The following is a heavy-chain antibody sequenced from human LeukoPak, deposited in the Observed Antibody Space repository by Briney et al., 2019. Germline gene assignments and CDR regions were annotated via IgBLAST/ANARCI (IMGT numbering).Heavy chain of an antibody. CDR1: GGTFSSYA. V-gene: IGHV1-69*06. D-gene: IGHD4-17*01. CDR3: ARDYGDSGDYYYYMDG. CDR2: IIPIFGTA. J-gene: IGHJ6*03. Sequence: SVKVSCKASGGTFSSYAISWVRQAPGQGLEWMGGIIPIFGTANYAQKFQGRVTITADKSTSTAYMELSSLRSEDTAVYYCARDYGDSGDYYYYMDGWGKGSTVTISS.